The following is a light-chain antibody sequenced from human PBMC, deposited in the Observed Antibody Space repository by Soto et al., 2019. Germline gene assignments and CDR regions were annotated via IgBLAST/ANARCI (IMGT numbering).Light chain of an antibody. CDR1: QRVRRSY. CDR3: QQYSRSPWT. V-gene: IGKV3-20*01. Sequence: EIVLTQSPDTLSLSPGERATFTCRALQRVRRSYLAWYQKKPGQAPGVLMYGASTRASGISDRFSGSGSGTVFTLTINRLEPEDFAVYYCQQYSRSPWTFGQGIKVEIK. J-gene: IGKJ1*01. CDR2: GAS.